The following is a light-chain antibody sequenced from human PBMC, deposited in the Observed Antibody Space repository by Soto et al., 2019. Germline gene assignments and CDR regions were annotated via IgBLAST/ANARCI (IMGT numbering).Light chain of an antibody. CDR3: QQRSNCPPHST. CDR2: DAS. Sequence: TQSPSTLSASVGDRVTITCRASQSVSSYLAWYQQKPGQAPRLLIYDASNRATGIPARFSGSGSGTDFTLTISSLDPEDFAVSYCQQRSNCPPHSTFGPGTQVDIK. J-gene: IGKJ3*01. V-gene: IGKV3-11*01. CDR1: QSVSSY.